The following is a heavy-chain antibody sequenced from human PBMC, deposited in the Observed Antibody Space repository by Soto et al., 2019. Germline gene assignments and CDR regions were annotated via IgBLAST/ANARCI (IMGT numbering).Heavy chain of an antibody. Sequence: SETLSLTCTVSGGSISSYYWSWIRQPPGKGLEWIGYIYYSGSTNYNPSLKSRVNISVDTTKNQFSLKLSTVTAADTAVYYYARNQYGSGKYYYYMDVWGKGTTVTVSS. V-gene: IGHV4-59*01. CDR1: GGSISSYY. CDR2: IYYSGST. J-gene: IGHJ6*03. D-gene: IGHD3-10*01. CDR3: ARNQYGSGKYYYYMDV.